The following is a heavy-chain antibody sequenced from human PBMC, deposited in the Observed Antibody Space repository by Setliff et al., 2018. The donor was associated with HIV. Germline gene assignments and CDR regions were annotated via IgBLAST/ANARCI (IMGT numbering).Heavy chain of an antibody. CDR3: ARESFGGSTWALGDS. CDR1: GFNVRNNY. Sequence: GGSLRLSCAASGFNVRNNYMSWVRQAPGKGLEWVSAIYGGGSTYYADSVKGRFTISRDSSENTLYLQMNSLRVEDTGVYFCARESFGGSTWALGDSWGQGALVTGSS. J-gene: IGHJ4*02. V-gene: IGHV3-66*02. CDR2: IYGGGST. D-gene: IGHD2-15*01.